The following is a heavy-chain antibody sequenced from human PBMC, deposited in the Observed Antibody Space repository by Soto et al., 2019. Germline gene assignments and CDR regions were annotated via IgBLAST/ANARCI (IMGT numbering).Heavy chain of an antibody. CDR3: ARGGVWSSSYYGWFDP. CDR2: IIPIFGTA. D-gene: IGHD6-6*01. J-gene: IGHJ5*02. V-gene: IGHV1-69*01. CDR1: GGTFSSYA. Sequence: QVQLVQSGAEVKKPGSSVKVSCKASGGTFSSYAISWVRQAPGQGLEWMGGIIPIFGTANYAQKFQGRVTITADESTSTAYMEPSSLRSEDTAVYYCARGGVWSSSYYGWFDPWGQGTLVTVSS.